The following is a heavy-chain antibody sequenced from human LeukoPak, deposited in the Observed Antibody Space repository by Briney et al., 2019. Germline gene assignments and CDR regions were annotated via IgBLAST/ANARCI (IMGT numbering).Heavy chain of an antibody. D-gene: IGHD2-2*01. CDR1: GGSFSGYY. Sequence: PSETLSLTCAVYGGSFSGYYWSWIRQPPGKGLEWIGSIYYSGSTYYNPSLKSRVTISVDTSKNQFSLKLSSVTAADTAVYYCARPSNADYYYYYYMDVWGKGTTVTVSS. CDR3: ARPSNADYYYYYYMDV. V-gene: IGHV4-34*01. CDR2: IYYSGST. J-gene: IGHJ6*03.